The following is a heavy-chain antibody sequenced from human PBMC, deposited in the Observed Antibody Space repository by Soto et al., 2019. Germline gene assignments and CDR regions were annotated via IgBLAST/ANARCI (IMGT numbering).Heavy chain of an antibody. D-gene: IGHD2-15*01. V-gene: IGHV4-34*01. CDR1: GGSFSGYY. Sequence: SETLSLTCAVYGGSFSGYYWSWIRQPPGKGLEWIGEINHSGSTNYNPSLKSRVTISVDTSKNQFSLKLSSVTAADTAVYYCARAKNCSGGSCYPYYFDYWGQGTLVTVS. J-gene: IGHJ4*02. CDR2: INHSGST. CDR3: ARAKNCSGGSCYPYYFDY.